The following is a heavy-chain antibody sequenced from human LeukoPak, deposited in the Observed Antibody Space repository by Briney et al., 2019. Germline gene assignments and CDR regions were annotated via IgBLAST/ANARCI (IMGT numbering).Heavy chain of an antibody. D-gene: IGHD3-3*01. CDR1: GFTFSSYA. V-gene: IGHV3-21*01. Sequence: GGSLRLSCAASGFTFSSYAMSWVRQAPGKGLEWVSSISSSSSYIYYADSVKGRFTISRDNAKNSLYLQMNSLRAEDTAVYYCASSGWYYDFWSGLNWFDPWGQGTLVTVSS. CDR3: ASSGWYYDFWSGLNWFDP. J-gene: IGHJ5*02. CDR2: ISSSSSYI.